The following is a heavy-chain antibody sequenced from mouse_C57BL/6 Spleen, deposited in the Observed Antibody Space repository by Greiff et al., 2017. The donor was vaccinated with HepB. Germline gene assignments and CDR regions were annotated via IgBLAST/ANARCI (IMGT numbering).Heavy chain of an antibody. Sequence: EVQLVESGGDLVKPGGSLKLSCAASGFTFSSYGMSWVRQTPEKRLEWVATISSGGSYTYYPDSVKGRFTIARDNATNTLYLQMSSLKSEDTAMYYCARQRVNDYDGFAYWGQGTLVTVSA. V-gene: IGHV5-6*01. J-gene: IGHJ3*01. CDR3: ARQRVNDYDGFAY. CDR1: GFTFSSYG. CDR2: ISSGGSYT. D-gene: IGHD2-4*01.